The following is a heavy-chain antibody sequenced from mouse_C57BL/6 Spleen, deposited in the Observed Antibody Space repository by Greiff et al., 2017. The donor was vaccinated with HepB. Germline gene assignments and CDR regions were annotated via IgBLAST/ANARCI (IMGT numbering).Heavy chain of an antibody. CDR2: INPNNGGT. D-gene: IGHD1-1*01. Sequence: EVQLQQSGPELVKPGASVKISCKASGYTFTDYYMNWVKQSHGKSLEWIGDINPNNGGTSYNQKFKGKATLTVDKSSSTAYMELRSLTSEDSAVYYCARDYYGISFAYWGQGTLVTVSA. V-gene: IGHV1-26*01. J-gene: IGHJ3*01. CDR3: ARDYYGISFAY. CDR1: GYTFTDYY.